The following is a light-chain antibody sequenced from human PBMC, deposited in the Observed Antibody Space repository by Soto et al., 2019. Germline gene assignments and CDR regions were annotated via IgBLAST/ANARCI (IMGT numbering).Light chain of an antibody. CDR2: GAS. Sequence: DTVLTQSPGTLSLSPGERAALSCRASQSVSSSYLAWYQQKPGQAPRLLIYGASNRATGIPDRFSGSGSGTDFTLTISRLEPEDFAVDYWQQYDNSPLTFGGGTKVEIK. V-gene: IGKV3-20*01. J-gene: IGKJ4*01. CDR1: QSVSSSY. CDR3: QQYDNSPLT.